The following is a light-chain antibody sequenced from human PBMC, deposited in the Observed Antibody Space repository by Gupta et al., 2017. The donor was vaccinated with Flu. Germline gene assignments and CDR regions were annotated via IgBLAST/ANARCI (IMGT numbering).Light chain of an antibody. CDR1: AVGKKD. J-gene: IGLJ3*02. CDR3: HSEERSSTYWV. CDR2: DDS. V-gene: IGLV3-25*03. Sequence: QTARTAACGEAVGKKDAYWYQQKPGQAPELVIYDDSERPSGVPDRFSGSRSGSTATLTITGVQAEDEADYYCHSEERSSTYWVFGGGTKLTVL.